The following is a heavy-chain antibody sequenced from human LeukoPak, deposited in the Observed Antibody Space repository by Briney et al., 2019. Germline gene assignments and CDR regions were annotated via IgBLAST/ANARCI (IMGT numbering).Heavy chain of an antibody. CDR1: GFTFSSYG. CDR3: APEGDGYILFDY. Sequence: GRSLRLSCAAPGFTFSSYGMHWVRQAPGKGLEWVAVISYDGSNKYYADSVKGRFTISRDNSKNTLYLQMNSLRVGDTAVYYCAPEGDGYILFDYWGQGTLVTVSS. V-gene: IGHV3-30*03. J-gene: IGHJ4*02. CDR2: ISYDGSNK. D-gene: IGHD5-24*01.